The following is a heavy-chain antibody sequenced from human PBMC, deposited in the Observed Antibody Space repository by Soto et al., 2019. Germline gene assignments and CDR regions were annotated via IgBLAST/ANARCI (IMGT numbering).Heavy chain of an antibody. CDR1: GGTFSSYA. J-gene: IGHJ6*02. D-gene: IGHD5-12*01. CDR2: IIPIFGTA. V-gene: IGHV1-69*13. CDR3: ARVMIVATTPPSYYYGMDV. Sequence: SVKVSCKASGGTFSSYAISWVRQAPGQGLEWMGGIIPIFGTANYAQRFQGRVTITADESTSTAYMELSSLRSEDTAVYYCARVMIVATTPPSYYYGMDVWGQGTTVTVSS.